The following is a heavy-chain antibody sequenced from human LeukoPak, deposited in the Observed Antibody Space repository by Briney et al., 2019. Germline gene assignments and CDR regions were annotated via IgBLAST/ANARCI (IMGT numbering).Heavy chain of an antibody. D-gene: IGHD5-24*01. V-gene: IGHV3-23*01. Sequence: GGSLRLSCAASGFTFSNYAMRWVRQAPGKGLEWVSGISPNGVITYYADSVKGRFTISRDNSKGTVYLQMNSLRPEDTAVYYCAKDDAWLQYGNWGRGTLVTVSS. CDR3: AKDDAWLQYGN. J-gene: IGHJ4*02. CDR2: ISPNGVIT. CDR1: GFTFSNYA.